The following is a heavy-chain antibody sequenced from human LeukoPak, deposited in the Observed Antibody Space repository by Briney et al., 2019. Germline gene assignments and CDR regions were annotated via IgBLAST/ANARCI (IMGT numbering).Heavy chain of an antibody. CDR1: GGSITSRNYY. J-gene: IGHJ4*02. D-gene: IGHD6-13*01. V-gene: IGHV4-39*01. Sequence: SETLSLTCSVSGGSITSRNYYWGWIRQPPGKGLEWIGSMYYSGNTYDNPSLKSRVTISADTSKNQFSLKLSAVTAADTAVYYCARHSTASAGFFDYWSQGTLVTVSS. CDR3: ARHSTASAGFFDY. CDR2: MYYSGNT.